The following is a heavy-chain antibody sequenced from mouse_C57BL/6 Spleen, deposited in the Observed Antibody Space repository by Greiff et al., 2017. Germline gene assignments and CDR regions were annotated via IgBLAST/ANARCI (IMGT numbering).Heavy chain of an antibody. D-gene: IGHD2-5*01. Sequence: VQLQQPGAELVKPGASVPVSCTASGYTFTSYWMPWVQQRPGQGLEWIGRIHPADSDTNFNQKFKGTATLTVDKSSSTAYMQRSSLTSEDSAVYYCAIGYSNYVAYWGQGTLVTVSA. CDR3: AIGYSNYVAY. J-gene: IGHJ3*01. CDR2: IHPADSDT. CDR1: GYTFTSYW. V-gene: IGHV1-74*01.